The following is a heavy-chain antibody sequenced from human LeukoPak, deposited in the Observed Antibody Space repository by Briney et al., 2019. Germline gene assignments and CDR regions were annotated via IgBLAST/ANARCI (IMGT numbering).Heavy chain of an antibody. J-gene: IGHJ6*03. CDR2: IYTSGGT. CDR1: GGSISSGSYY. V-gene: IGHV4-61*02. Sequence: SQTLSLTCTVSGGSISSGSYYWSWIRQPAGKGLEWIGRIYTSGGTNYNPSLKSRVTKSVDTSKNQFSLKLSSVTAADTAVYYCARETYYYYMDVWGKGTTVTVSS. CDR3: ARETYYYYMDV.